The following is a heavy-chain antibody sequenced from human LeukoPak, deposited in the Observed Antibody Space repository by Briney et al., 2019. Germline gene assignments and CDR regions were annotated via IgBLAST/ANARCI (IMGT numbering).Heavy chain of an antibody. Sequence: SSETLSLTCTVSGGSISSSSYYWGWIRQPPGKGLEWIGSIYYSGSTNYNPSLKSRVTMSVDTSKNQFSLKLSSVTAADTAVYYCARDVFRYCSSTSCHSTSTYYYYMDVWGKGTTVTVSS. CDR2: IYYSGST. V-gene: IGHV4-39*07. CDR3: ARDVFRYCSSTSCHSTSTYYYYMDV. D-gene: IGHD2-2*01. J-gene: IGHJ6*03. CDR1: GGSISSSSYY.